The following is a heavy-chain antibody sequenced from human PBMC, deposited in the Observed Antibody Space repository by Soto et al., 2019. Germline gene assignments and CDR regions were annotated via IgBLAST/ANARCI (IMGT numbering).Heavy chain of an antibody. CDR3: ARDKITGLFDY. Sequence: GGSLRLSCAASGFTVRINYMSWVRQAPGKGLEWVSVTYTNGSTDYADSVKGRFIISRDNSKNTLYLQMNSLRAEDTAVYYCARDKITGLFDYWGQGTLVTVSS. CDR2: TYTNGST. V-gene: IGHV3-66*01. J-gene: IGHJ4*02. CDR1: GFTVRINY. D-gene: IGHD3-10*01.